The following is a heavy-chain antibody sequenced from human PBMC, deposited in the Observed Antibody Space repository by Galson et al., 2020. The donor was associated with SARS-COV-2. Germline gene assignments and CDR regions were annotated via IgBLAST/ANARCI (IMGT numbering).Heavy chain of an antibody. D-gene: IGHD5-12*01. Sequence: SETLSLTCAVYGGSFSGYYWSWIRQPPGKGLEWIGEINHSGSTNYNPSLKSRVTISVDTSKNQFSLKLSSVTAADTAVYYCASARPRWLQYRMGCCYFDYWGRGTLVTVSS. CDR2: INHSGST. CDR1: GGSFSGYY. J-gene: IGHJ4*02. CDR3: ASARPRWLQYRMGCCYFDY. V-gene: IGHV4-34*01.